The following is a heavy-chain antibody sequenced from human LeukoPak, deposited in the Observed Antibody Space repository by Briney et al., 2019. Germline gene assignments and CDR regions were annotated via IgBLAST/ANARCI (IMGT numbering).Heavy chain of an antibody. CDR1: GYTFTAYY. V-gene: IGHV1-2*02. D-gene: IGHD6-13*01. CDR2: INPNSGGT. J-gene: IGHJ5*02. CDR3: ARTLIAAATTEFDP. Sequence: ASVKVSCKASGYTFTAYYMHWVRQAPGQGLEWMGWINPNSGGTNYAQKFQGRVTMTRDTSISTACMELSRLRSDDTAVYYCARTLIAAATTEFDPWGQGTLVTVSS.